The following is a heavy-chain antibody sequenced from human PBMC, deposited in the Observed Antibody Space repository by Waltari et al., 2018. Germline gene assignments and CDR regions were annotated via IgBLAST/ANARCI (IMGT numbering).Heavy chain of an antibody. J-gene: IGHJ4*02. CDR3: ARARLIVAGVGDF. D-gene: IGHD6-19*01. Sequence: QVQLVESGGGVVQPGKSLTLSCAASGFKLSSYAMYWVRQAPGKGLEWMSVISSDGTKKYYGDSVRGRFTVSRDNSKNTLFLQMNSLRPDDTAIYFCARARLIVAGVGDFWGQGTRVTVS. CDR2: ISSDGTKK. CDR1: GFKLSSYA. V-gene: IGHV3-30-3*01.